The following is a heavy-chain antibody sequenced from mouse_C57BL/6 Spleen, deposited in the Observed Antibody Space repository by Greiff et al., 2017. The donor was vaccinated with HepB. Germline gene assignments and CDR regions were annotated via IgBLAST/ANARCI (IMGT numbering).Heavy chain of an antibody. V-gene: IGHV5-9*01. Sequence: EVQLQESGGGLVKPGGSLKLSCAASGFTFSSYTMSWVRQTPEKRLEWVATISGGGGNTYYPDSVKGRFTISRDNAKNTLYLQMSSLRSEDTALYYCARLYDYYAMDYWGQGTSVTVSS. CDR3: ARLYDYYAMDY. D-gene: IGHD2-3*01. CDR2: ISGGGGNT. J-gene: IGHJ4*01. CDR1: GFTFSSYT.